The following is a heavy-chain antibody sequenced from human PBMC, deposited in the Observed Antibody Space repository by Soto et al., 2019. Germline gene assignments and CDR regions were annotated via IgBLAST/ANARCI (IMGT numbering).Heavy chain of an antibody. J-gene: IGHJ6*02. CDR1: GGTFSSDT. Sequence: SVTGSCTASGGTFSSDTISWVRQAPGQGLEWMGRIIPILGIANYAQKFQGRVTITADESTSTAYMELSSLRSEDTAVYYCASQQHPGEGDYYYGMDVWGQGTTVTVSS. CDR2: IIPILGIA. V-gene: IGHV1-69*02. D-gene: IGHD6-13*01. CDR3: ASQQHPGEGDYYYGMDV.